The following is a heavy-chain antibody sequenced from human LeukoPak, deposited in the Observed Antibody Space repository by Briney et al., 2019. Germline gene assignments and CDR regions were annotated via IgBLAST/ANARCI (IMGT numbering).Heavy chain of an antibody. V-gene: IGHV4-59*01. Sequence: PSETLSLTCTVSGGFISSYYWTRIRQPPGKGLECIGYIYHSGSTNYNPSLKSRVTLSGDTSKKQFSLKLSSVTAADTAVSYCARDMRGYCTSTTCYTLADWGQGTLVTVSS. CDR2: IYHSGST. CDR3: ARDMRGYCTSTTCYTLAD. D-gene: IGHD2-2*02. CDR1: GGFISSYY. J-gene: IGHJ4*02.